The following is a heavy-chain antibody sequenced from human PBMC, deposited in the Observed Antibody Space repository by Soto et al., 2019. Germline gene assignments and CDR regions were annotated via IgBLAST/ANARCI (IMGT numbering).Heavy chain of an antibody. CDR2: ISYDGSNR. Sequence: QVQLVESGGGVVQPGMSLRLSCAASGFTFSTHAMHWVRQAPGKGLEWVAVISYDGSNRQYADSVKGRFTISRENSKNILYLQMNGLRGDDSAVYYCARGTTVTPYSDYWGQGTLVTVSS. CDR3: ARGTTVTPYSDY. D-gene: IGHD4-17*01. CDR1: GFTFSTHA. V-gene: IGHV3-30-3*01. J-gene: IGHJ4*02.